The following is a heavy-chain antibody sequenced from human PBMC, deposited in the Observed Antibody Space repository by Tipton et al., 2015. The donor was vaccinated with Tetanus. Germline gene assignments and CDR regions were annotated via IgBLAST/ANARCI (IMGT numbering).Heavy chain of an antibody. CDR2: INPSGGDA. CDR3: ARSYYDSSGSLGY. CDR1: GYTFTSFY. J-gene: IGHJ4*02. Sequence: QLVQSRAEGKKPGASVKVSCKTSGYTFTSFYLHWVRQAPGQGLECMGIINPSGGDARYAQKFQGRITIIRDTSTTTVYMELSSLRSEDTAVYYCARSYYDSSGSLGYWGQGTQVTVSS. D-gene: IGHD3-22*01. V-gene: IGHV1-46*01.